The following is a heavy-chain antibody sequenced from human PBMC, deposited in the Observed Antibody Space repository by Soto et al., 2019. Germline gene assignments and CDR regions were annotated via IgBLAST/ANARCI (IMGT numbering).Heavy chain of an antibody. D-gene: IGHD2-21*02. V-gene: IGHV4-4*07. CDR3: ARDQGVVVTADNWFDP. CDR2: IFSSGST. J-gene: IGHJ5*02. Sequence: TLSLTCTLSGGSITDYSWVWIRKPAGKGLEWIGRIFSSGSTNYNPSLKGRITMSLDTSKNQFSLKLNSATATDTAVYFCARDQGVVVTADNWFDPWGQGILVTVSS. CDR1: GGSITDYS.